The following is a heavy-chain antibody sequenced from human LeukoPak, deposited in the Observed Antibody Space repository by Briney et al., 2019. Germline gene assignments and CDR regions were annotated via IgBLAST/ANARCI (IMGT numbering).Heavy chain of an antibody. V-gene: IGHV5-51*01. Sequence: GESLKIPCKGSGYSFTSYWIGWVRQMPGKGLEWMGIIYPGDSDTRYSPSFQGQVTISADKSISTAYLQWSSLKASDTAMYYCARLGTIILPLSDPWGQGTLVTVSS. J-gene: IGHJ5*02. CDR1: GYSFTSYW. CDR2: IYPGDSDT. D-gene: IGHD3-10*01. CDR3: ARLGTIILPLSDP.